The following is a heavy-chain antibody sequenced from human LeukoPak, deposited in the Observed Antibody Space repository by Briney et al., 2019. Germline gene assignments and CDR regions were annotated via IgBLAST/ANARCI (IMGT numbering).Heavy chain of an antibody. J-gene: IGHJ4*02. CDR1: GGSISSYY. CDR3: ARGCPKYYYDSSGLLDY. D-gene: IGHD3-22*01. V-gene: IGHV4-59*01. CDR2: IYYSGST. Sequence: SETLSLTCTVSGGSISSYYWSWIRQPSGKGLEWIGYIYYSGSTNYNPSLKSRVTISVDTSKNQFSLKLSSVTAADTAVYYCARGCPKYYYDSSGLLDYWGQGTLVTVSS.